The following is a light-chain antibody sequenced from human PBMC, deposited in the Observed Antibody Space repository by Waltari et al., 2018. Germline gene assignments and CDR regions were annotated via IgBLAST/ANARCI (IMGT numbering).Light chain of an antibody. J-gene: IGLJ1*01. CDR1: SSDVGGYDY. V-gene: IGLV2-14*03. CDR2: DVS. CDR3: TSFTSSRTYV. Sequence: QSALTQPVSVSGSPGQSIAISCTGTSSDVGGYDYVFGYQQHPGKVPKLMIYDVSARPSGVSNRFSGSKSGNTASLTISGLQAEDEADYYCTSFTSSRTYVFGTGTKVTVL.